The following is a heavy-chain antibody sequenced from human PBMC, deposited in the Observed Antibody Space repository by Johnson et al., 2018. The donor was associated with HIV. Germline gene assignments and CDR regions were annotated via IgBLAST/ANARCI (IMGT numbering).Heavy chain of an antibody. CDR2: IKSKTDGGTT. J-gene: IGHJ3*02. D-gene: IGHD2-15*01. CDR1: GFTFSNAW. CDR3: ALGGSWYAFDI. V-gene: IGHV3-15*01. Sequence: VQLVESGGGLVQPGVSLRLSCSASGFTFSNAWMSWVRQAPGKGLEWVGRIKSKTDGGTTDYAAPVKGRFTISRDDSKNTLYLQMNSLRAEDTAVYYCALGGSWYAFDIWGQGTMVTVSS.